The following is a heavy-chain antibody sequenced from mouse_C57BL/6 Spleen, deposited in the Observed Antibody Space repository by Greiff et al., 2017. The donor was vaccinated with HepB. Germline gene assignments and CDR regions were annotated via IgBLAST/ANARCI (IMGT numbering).Heavy chain of an antibody. CDR1: AFTFTSYW. CDR2: IDPSDSYT. CDR3: ARAYYDGYYDWYFDG. Sequence: VKLQQPGAELVKPGASVKLSSKASAFTFTSYWMQWVNQRPGQGLEWIGEIDPSDSYTNYNQKFKGKATLTIDPSSSPAYMQLSSLTSEDSAVYYCARAYYDGYYDWYFDGWGTGTTVTVAS. J-gene: IGHJ1*03. V-gene: IGHV1-50*01. D-gene: IGHD2-3*01.